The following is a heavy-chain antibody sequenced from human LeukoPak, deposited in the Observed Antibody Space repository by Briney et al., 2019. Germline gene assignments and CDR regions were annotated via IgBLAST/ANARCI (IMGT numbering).Heavy chain of an antibody. D-gene: IGHD6-19*01. CDR3: ARVKGLGVTISGHGAFDI. CDR2: IIPIFGTA. V-gene: IGHV1-69*01. Sequence: SVNISCKASGGTFSSYAISWVRQAPGQGLERMGGIIPIFGTANYAQKFQGRVTITADESTSTAYMELSSLRSEDTAVYYCARVKGLGVTISGHGAFDIWGQETMVTVSS. J-gene: IGHJ3*02. CDR1: GGTFSSYA.